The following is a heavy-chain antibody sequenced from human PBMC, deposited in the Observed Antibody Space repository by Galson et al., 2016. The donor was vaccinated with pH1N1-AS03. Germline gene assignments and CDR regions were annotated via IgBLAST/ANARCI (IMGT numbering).Heavy chain of an antibody. J-gene: IGHJ4*02. D-gene: IGHD2-21*01. CDR1: GYSIRSDYY. CDR2: VHHSGAT. Sequence: LSLTCEVSGYSIRSDYYWGWIRQPPGKGLEWIGSVHHSGATWHNPSLKSRVTISVDTSKNQFSLRVNPVTVADTAVYYRAAPGGGSYSYWGQGKLVTVSS. CDR3: AAPGGGSYSY. V-gene: IGHV4-38-2*01.